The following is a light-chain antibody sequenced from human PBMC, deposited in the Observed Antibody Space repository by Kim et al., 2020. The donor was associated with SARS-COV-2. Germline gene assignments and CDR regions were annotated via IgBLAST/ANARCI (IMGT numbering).Light chain of an antibody. CDR1: NIGSKS. V-gene: IGLV3-21*04. Sequence: PGKTARITWGGNNIGSKSVHWYQQKPGQAPVLVIYYDSDRPSGIPERFSGSNSGNTATLTISRVEAGDEADYYCQVWDSSSDHVVFGGGTKLTVL. J-gene: IGLJ2*01. CDR3: QVWDSSSDHVV. CDR2: YDS.